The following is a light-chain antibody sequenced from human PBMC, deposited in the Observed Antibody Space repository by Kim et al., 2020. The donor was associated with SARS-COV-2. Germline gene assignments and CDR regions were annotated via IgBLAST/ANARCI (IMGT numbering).Light chain of an antibody. Sequence: PIPQSPSSLSASVGDRVTITCRASQSISTYLIWYQQKPGKAPKLLIYAASSLPSGVPSRFSGSGSGTDFTLTISSLQPEDFATYYCQQGYSTFGQGTKLEI. CDR3: QQGYST. J-gene: IGKJ2*01. V-gene: IGKV1-39*01. CDR1: QSISTY. CDR2: AAS.